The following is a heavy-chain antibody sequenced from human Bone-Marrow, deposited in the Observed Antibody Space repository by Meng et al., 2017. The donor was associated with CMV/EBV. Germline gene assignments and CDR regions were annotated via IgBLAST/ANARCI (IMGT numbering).Heavy chain of an antibody. J-gene: IGHJ6*02. V-gene: IGHV3-21*01. CDR2: ISSSSSYI. D-gene: IGHD3-22*01. Sequence: GVLKISCAASGFTFSSYSMNWVRQAPGKGLEWVSSISSSSSYIYYADSVKGRFTISRDNAKNSLYLQMNSLRAEDTAVYYCARGWDDSSDDYYYGMDVWGQGTTVTVSS. CDR1: GFTFSSYS. CDR3: ARGWDDSSDDYYYGMDV.